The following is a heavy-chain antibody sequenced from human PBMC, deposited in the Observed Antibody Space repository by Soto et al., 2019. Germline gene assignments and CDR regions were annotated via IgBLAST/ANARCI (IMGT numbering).Heavy chain of an antibody. CDR2: ISSRSSFM. J-gene: IGHJ4*02. V-gene: IGHV3-21*06. CDR3: ARDPPLSMIVVVGVDDF. Sequence: EVQLVESGGGLVKPGGSLRLSCAVSGFTFSNENMNWVRQVPGKGREWVSSISSRSSFMNYADSVKGRFTISRDNDKNSLYLQMNSLRAEDTAVYYCARDPPLSMIVVVGVDDFWGQGTLVTVSS. D-gene: IGHD3-22*01. CDR1: GFTFSNEN.